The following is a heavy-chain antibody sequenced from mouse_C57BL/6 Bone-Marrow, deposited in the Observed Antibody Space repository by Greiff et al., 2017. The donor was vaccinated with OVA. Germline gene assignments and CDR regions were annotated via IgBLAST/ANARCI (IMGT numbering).Heavy chain of an antibody. V-gene: IGHV1-55*01. J-gene: IGHJ3*01. CDR2: IYPGSGST. CDR1: GYTFTSYW. D-gene: IGHD1-1*01. Sequence: QVQLKQSGAELVKPGASVKMSCKASGYTFTSYWITWVKQRPGQGLEWIGDIYPGSGSTNYNEKFKSKATLTVDKSSSTAYMQLSSLTSEDSAVYYCARRTPYYYGSSYDWFAYWGQGTLVTVSA. CDR3: ARRTPYYYGSSYDWFAY.